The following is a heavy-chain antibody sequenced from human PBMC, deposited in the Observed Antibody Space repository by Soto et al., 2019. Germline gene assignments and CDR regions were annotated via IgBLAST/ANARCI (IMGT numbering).Heavy chain of an antibody. CDR1: GGSISSYY. D-gene: IGHD5-12*01. CDR2: LYYSGIT. CDR3: ARHRSGYAFQ. V-gene: IGHV4-59*01. J-gene: IGHJ4*02. Sequence: SETLSLTCTVSGGSISSYYWSWIRKPPGKGLEWIGYLYYSGITNYNPSLKSRVSTSLDPSKNQFPLKLTSVTAADTAVYYCARHRSGYAFQWGQGTLVTVSS.